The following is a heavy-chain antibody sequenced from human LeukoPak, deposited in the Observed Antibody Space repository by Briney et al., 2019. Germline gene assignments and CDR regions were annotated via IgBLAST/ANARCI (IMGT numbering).Heavy chain of an antibody. Sequence: PGGSLRLSCAVSGFTFSSYWMHWVRQAPGKGLMWVSHINNDGSNTRYADFVKGRFTISRDNAKNTLYLQMDSLRAEDTAVYYCARGDPTVTTTGSGGLDIWGQGTMVTVSS. V-gene: IGHV3-74*01. CDR1: GFTFSSYW. D-gene: IGHD4-17*01. J-gene: IGHJ3*02. CDR2: INNDGSNT. CDR3: ARGDPTVTTTGSGGLDI.